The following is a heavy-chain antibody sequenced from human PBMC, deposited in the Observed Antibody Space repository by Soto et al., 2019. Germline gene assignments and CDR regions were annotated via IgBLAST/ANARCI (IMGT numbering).Heavy chain of an antibody. D-gene: IGHD4-17*01. CDR2: IIPLFTTT. V-gene: IGHV1-69*12. CDR3: ATRRDGLRWSHNAFDM. Sequence: QVHLVQSGAEVKKPGSSVNVSCKTSGGIFRSYAISWVRQAPGQGLEWVGGIIPLFTTTTYAQKFQGRLTITADDSASTAYMELTSLRSDDTAVYYCATRRDGLRWSHNAFDMWGQGTKVIVSS. J-gene: IGHJ3*02. CDR1: GGIFRSYA.